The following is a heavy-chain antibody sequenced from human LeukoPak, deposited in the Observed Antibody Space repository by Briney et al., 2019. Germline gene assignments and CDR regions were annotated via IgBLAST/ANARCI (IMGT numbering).Heavy chain of an antibody. V-gene: IGHV3-48*02. Sequence: GGPLRLSCAASGFTFSSFTMNWARQVPGKGLEWISYISLGNSTMLYADSVKGRFTISRDNAKNSLYLQMNSLRDDDTAVYYCARVGNGRSWDYWGQGTLVSVSS. D-gene: IGHD2-15*01. CDR2: ISLGNSTM. CDR1: GFTFSSFT. CDR3: ARVGNGRSWDY. J-gene: IGHJ4*02.